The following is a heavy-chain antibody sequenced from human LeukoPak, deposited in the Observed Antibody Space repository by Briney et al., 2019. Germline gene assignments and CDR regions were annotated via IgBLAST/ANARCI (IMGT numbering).Heavy chain of an antibody. J-gene: IGHJ4*02. D-gene: IGHD3-22*01. CDR2: IYTSGST. CDR3: ARDRGGYDSSFYSIDS. CDR1: GVSISSYY. Sequence: PSETLSLTCTVSGVSISSYYWSWIRQPAGKGLEWIGRIYTSGSTNHNPSLKSRVTISVDTSKKQFSLKLSSVTTADTAVYYCARDRGGYDSSFYSIDSWGQGTLVTVSS. V-gene: IGHV4-4*07.